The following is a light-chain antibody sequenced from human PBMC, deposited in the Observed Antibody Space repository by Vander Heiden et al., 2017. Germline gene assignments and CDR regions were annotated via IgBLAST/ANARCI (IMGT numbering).Light chain of an antibody. CDR3: HQSYTRPPT. CDR1: QTISNF. J-gene: IGKJ1*01. V-gene: IGKV1-39*01. Sequence: DVQMTQSPSSLFASVGDRVTITRRASQTISNFLHWYQQKPGKAPQLLIFLASSLQSGVPSRFRGSGSGTEFTLIISTLQPEDFATYYCHQSYTRPPTFGQGTKVEMK. CDR2: LAS.